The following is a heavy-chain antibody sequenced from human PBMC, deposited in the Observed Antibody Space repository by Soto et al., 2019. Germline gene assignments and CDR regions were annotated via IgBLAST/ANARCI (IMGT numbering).Heavy chain of an antibody. CDR3: AKDEYYYSRSGYYIFDS. Sequence: ASVKVSCKASGYTFTDNYIHWVRQAPGRGLEWMGWMNTYGGGTNYGDSVKGRFTISRDNSKKTLYLQMNSLRPEDTALYYCAKDEYYYSRSGYYIFDSWGQGTLVTSPQ. V-gene: IGHV1-2*02. D-gene: IGHD3-22*01. J-gene: IGHJ4*02. CDR2: MNTYGGGT. CDR1: GYTFTDNY.